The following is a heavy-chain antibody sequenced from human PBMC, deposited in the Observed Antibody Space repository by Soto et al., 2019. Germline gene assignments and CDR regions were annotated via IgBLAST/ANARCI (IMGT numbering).Heavy chain of an antibody. CDR3: AIAVAGPTAIAY. J-gene: IGHJ4*02. V-gene: IGHV3-74*01. D-gene: IGHD6-19*01. CDR1: GFTISSYW. Sequence: EVQLVESGGGLVQPGESLRLSCVVSGFTISSYWMHWVRQAPGKGLVWVSRINGDGSNTNYADSVKGRFTISRDNAKNTLYLQKNTLRAEDTAVYYCAIAVAGPTAIAYWGQGNQVTVSS. CDR2: INGDGSNT.